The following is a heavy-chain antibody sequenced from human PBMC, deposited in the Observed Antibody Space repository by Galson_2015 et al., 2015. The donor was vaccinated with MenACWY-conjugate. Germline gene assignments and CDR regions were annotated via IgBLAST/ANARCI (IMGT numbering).Heavy chain of an antibody. V-gene: IGHV5-51*03. Sequence: QSGAEVKKPGESLQISCKGSGYSFTSYWIGWVRQMPGKGLEWMGIIYPGDSDTRYSPSFQGQVTISADKSISTAYLQWSSLKASDTAMYYCARAWSEAARPRSAFDIWGQGTMVTVSS. J-gene: IGHJ3*02. D-gene: IGHD6-6*01. CDR3: ARAWSEAARPRSAFDI. CDR2: IYPGDSDT. CDR1: GYSFTSYW.